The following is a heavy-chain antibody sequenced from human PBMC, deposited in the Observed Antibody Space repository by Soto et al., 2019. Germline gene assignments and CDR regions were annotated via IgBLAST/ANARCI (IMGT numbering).Heavy chain of an antibody. V-gene: IGHV4-59*12. CDR3: ARVPDX. CDR1: GGSISGYY. Sequence: SSETLXLTCTVSGGSISGYYWSWIRQPPGKKMEWIGYIDYYGSTNYNPSLKSRVTISVDTSKKQFSLRLGSVTAADKAVYYCARVPDXWGQGTLVTVSS. D-gene: IGHD2-2*01. CDR2: IDYYGST. J-gene: IGHJ4*02.